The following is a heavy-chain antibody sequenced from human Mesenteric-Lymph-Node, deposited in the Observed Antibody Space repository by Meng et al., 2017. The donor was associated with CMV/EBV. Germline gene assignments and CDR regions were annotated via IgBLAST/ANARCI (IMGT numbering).Heavy chain of an antibody. J-gene: IGHJ6*02. D-gene: IGHD3-3*01. CDR1: GGSFSGYY. V-gene: IGHV4-34*01. CDR3: ARVCTIFGVVIRGCYYYYGMDV. CDR2: INHSGST. Sequence: SETLSLTCAVYGGSFSGYYWSWIRQHPGKGLEWIGEINHSGSTNYNPSLKSRVTISVDTSKNQFSLKLSSVTAADTAVYYCARVCTIFGVVIRGCYYYYGMDVWGQGTTVTVSS.